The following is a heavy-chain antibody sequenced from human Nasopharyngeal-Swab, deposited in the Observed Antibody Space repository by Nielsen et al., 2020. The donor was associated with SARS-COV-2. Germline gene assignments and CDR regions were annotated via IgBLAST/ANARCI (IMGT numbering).Heavy chain of an antibody. CDR3: TRALSNGFDV. V-gene: IGHV3-7*03. D-gene: IGHD5/OR15-5a*01. Sequence: GGSLRLSCEASGFPFYNYWMTWVRQAPGKGLEWVANIKQDGSEKYYMDSVKGRFTISRDNAKNSLYLQMDSLRVEDTAVYYCTRALSNGFDVWGQGSVVTVSS. CDR2: IKQDGSEK. CDR1: GFPFYNYW. J-gene: IGHJ3*01.